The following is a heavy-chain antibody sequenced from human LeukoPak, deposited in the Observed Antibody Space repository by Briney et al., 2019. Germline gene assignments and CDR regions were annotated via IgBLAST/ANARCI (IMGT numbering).Heavy chain of an antibody. CDR1: GFTFSSYE. J-gene: IGHJ5*02. CDR3: ASQVWFALDP. D-gene: IGHD3-10*01. Sequence: PGGSLRLSCAASGFTFSSYEMNWVRQAPGKGLEWVSYISSSGSTIYYADSVKGRFTISRDNAKNSLYLQMNSPRAEDTAVYYCASQVWFALDPWGQGTLVTVSS. CDR2: ISSSGSTI. V-gene: IGHV3-48*03.